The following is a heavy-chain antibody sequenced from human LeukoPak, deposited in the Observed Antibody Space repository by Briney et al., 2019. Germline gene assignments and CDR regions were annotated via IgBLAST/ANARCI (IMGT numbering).Heavy chain of an antibody. Sequence: SVKVSFKASGGTFSIYAISWVRQAPGQGREWMGGIIPIFGTANYAQKFQGRVTITADESTSTAYMELSSLRSEDTAVYYCARESSGSYYKSNFDYWGQGTLVTVSS. CDR1: GGTFSIYA. J-gene: IGHJ4*02. CDR2: IIPIFGTA. CDR3: ARESSGSYYKSNFDY. V-gene: IGHV1-69*01. D-gene: IGHD3-10*01.